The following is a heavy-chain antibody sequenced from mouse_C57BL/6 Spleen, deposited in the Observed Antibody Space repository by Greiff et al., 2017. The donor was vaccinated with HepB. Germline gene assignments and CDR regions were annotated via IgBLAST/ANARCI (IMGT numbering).Heavy chain of an antibody. CDR2: IDPSDSET. J-gene: IGHJ3*01. V-gene: IGHV1-52*01. CDR1: GYTFTSYW. Sequence: VQLRQPGAELVRPGSSVKLSCKASGYTFTSYWMHWVKQRPIQGLEWIGNIDPSDSETHYNQKFKDKATLTVDKSSSTAYMQLSSLTSEDSAVYYCARDGNQAWFAYWGQGTLVTVSA. CDR3: ARDGNQAWFAY. D-gene: IGHD2-1*01.